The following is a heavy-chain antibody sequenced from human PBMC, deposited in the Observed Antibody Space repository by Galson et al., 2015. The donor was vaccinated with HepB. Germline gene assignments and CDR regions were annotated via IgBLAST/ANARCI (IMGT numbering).Heavy chain of an antibody. J-gene: IGHJ4*02. D-gene: IGHD6-13*01. Sequence: SLRLSCAASGFTFSSLAMNWVRQAPGKGLEWVSGISGSGGSTYYAESVKGRFTISRDISKNTLSLQMNSLRAEDTAVYYCAKSIAAAGVTDYWGQGTLVTVSS. CDR3: AKSIAAAGVTDY. V-gene: IGHV3-23*01. CDR2: ISGSGGST. CDR1: GFTFSSLA.